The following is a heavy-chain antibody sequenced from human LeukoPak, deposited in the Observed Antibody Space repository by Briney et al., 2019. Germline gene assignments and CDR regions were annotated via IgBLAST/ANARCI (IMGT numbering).Heavy chain of an antibody. CDR1: GFTFSSYW. Sequence: PGGSLRLSCAASGFTFSSYWMSWVRQAPGKGLEWVANIKQDGSEKYYVDSVKGRFTISRDNAKNSLYLQMNSLRAEDTAVYYCAKVSLFMLNDAFDIWGQGTMVAVSS. D-gene: IGHD2-8*01. J-gene: IGHJ3*02. CDR2: IKQDGSEK. V-gene: IGHV3-7*01. CDR3: AKVSLFMLNDAFDI.